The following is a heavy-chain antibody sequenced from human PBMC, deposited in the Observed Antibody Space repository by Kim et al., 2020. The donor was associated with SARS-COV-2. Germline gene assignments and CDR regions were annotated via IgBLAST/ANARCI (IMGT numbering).Heavy chain of an antibody. V-gene: IGHV3-33*01. CDR2: IWYDGSNK. D-gene: IGHD3-22*01. Sequence: GGSLRLSCAASGFTFSSYGMHWVRQAPGKGLEWVAVIWYDGSNKYYADSVKGRFTISRDNSKNTLYLQMNSLRAEDTAVYYCARDGTKGVITDPRPKYFQHWGQGTLVTVSS. CDR3: ARDGTKGVITDPRPKYFQH. CDR1: GFTFSSYG. J-gene: IGHJ1*01.